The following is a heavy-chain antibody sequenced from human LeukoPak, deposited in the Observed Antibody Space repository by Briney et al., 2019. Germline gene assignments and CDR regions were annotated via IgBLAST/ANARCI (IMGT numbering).Heavy chain of an antibody. CDR3: ARVYTVMGATTVDHYHYYMDV. V-gene: IGHV4-61*09. CDR2: IYTRGTT. J-gene: IGHJ6*03. Sequence: SETLSLTCTVSGGSIRSGSYYWSWIRQPAGKGLEWIGHIYTRGTTNYNPTVKSRVTVSLDTSKNQISLKLSSVTAADTAIYYCARVYTVMGATTVDHYHYYMDVWGKGTTVTVSS. D-gene: IGHD5-18*01. CDR1: GGSIRSGSYY.